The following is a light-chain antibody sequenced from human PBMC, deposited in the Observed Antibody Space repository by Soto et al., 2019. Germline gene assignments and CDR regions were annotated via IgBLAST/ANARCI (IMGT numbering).Light chain of an antibody. CDR2: GAS. V-gene: IGKV3-15*01. CDR3: QKYKNWPSWS. CDR1: QSVSSN. Sequence: EIVMTQSPATLSVSPGERATLSCRASQSVSSNLAWYQQKPGQAPRLLIYGASTRATGIPARFSGSGSGTGFTLTIGSLQSEDFAVYYCQKYKNWPSWSFGQGTKVEIK. J-gene: IGKJ1*01.